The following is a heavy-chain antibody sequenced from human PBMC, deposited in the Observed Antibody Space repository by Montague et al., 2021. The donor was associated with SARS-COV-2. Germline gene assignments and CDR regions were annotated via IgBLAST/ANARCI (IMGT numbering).Heavy chain of an antibody. Sequence: SETLSLTCTVSGGSISNYFWSRIRQSPGKGLEWIGYVHYTGSTKYNPSLKTRVTLSLDTPKNHFSLRLNSVTAADTAVYYCARAQNICFIANCVNYFDLWGLGALVSVSS. D-gene: IGHD1-1*01. CDR3: ARAQNICFIANCVNYFDL. V-gene: IGHV4-59*01. J-gene: IGHJ4*02. CDR1: GGSISNYF. CDR2: VHYTGST.